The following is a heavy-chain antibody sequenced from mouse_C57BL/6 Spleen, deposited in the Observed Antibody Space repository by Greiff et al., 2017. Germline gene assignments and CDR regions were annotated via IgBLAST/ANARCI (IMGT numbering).Heavy chain of an antibody. J-gene: IGHJ3*01. Sequence: VQLQQSVAELVRPGASVKLSCTASGFNIKNTYMPWVKQRPEQGLEWIGRIDPANGNTKYAPKFQGKATITADTSSNTAYLQLSSLTSEDTAIYYCARRGLYDYDGGLCAYWGQGTLVTVSA. D-gene: IGHD2-4*01. CDR2: IDPANGNT. CDR3: ARRGLYDYDGGLCAY. V-gene: IGHV14-3*01. CDR1: GFNIKNTY.